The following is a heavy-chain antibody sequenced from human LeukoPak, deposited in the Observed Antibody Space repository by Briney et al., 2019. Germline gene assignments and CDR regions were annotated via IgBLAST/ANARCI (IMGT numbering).Heavy chain of an antibody. CDR1: GFTFSSYA. CDR3: AMGGYAKEYYFDY. V-gene: IGHV3-23*01. CDR2: ISGSGGST. Sequence: SGGSLRLSCAASGFTFSSYAMSWVRQTPGKGLEWVSAISGSGGSTYYADSVKGWFTISRDNSKNTLYLQMNSLRAEDTAVYYCAMGGYAKEYYFDYWGQGTLVTVSS. D-gene: IGHD5-12*01. J-gene: IGHJ4*02.